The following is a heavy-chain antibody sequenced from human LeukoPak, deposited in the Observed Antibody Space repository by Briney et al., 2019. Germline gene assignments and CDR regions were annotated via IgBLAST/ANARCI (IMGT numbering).Heavy chain of an antibody. Sequence: GGSLRLSCAASGFTFSSYSMNWVRQAPGKGLEWVSSISSSSSYIYYADSVKGRFTISRDNAKNSLYLQMNSLRAEDTAVYYCANVVDIVATIWGAFDYWGQGTLVTVSS. J-gene: IGHJ4*02. CDR3: ANVVDIVATIWGAFDY. CDR1: GFTFSSYS. CDR2: ISSSSSYI. D-gene: IGHD5-12*01. V-gene: IGHV3-21*01.